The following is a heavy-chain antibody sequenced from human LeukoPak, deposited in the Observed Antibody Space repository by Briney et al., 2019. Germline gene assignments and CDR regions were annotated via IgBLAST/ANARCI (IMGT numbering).Heavy chain of an antibody. J-gene: IGHJ6*03. CDR1: GYALSDGYY. V-gene: IGHV4-38-2*01. Sequence: PSETLSLTCAVSGYALSDGYYWGWIRQPPGKGLEWIGSIYHSGSTYYNPSLKSRVTISVDTSKNQFSLKLSSVTAADTAVYYCARQITGYYYYYMDVWGKGTTVTVFS. D-gene: IGHD3-16*01. CDR3: ARQITGYYYYYMDV. CDR2: IYHSGST.